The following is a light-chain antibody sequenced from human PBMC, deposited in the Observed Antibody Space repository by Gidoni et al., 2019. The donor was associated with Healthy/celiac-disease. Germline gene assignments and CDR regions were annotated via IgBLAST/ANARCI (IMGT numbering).Light chain of an antibody. CDR1: QTISSY. V-gene: IGKV1-39*01. CDR2: AAS. Sequence: IQLTQYPSSLSASVGDRVPITCRASQTISSYLNWYQQQPGKAPKLLIDAASSLQSGVPSRFSGSGSGTDFTLTISSLQPEDFATYYCQQSYRTPYTFGQGTKLEIK. CDR3: QQSYRTPYT. J-gene: IGKJ2*01.